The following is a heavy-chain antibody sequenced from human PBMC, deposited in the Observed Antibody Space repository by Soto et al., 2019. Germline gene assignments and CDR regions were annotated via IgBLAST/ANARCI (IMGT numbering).Heavy chain of an antibody. Sequence: LSLTCTVSGGSISSYYWSWIRQPPGKGLEWIGYIYYSGSTNYNPSLKSRVTISVDTSKNQFSLKLSSVTAADTAVYYCARDRSGYSNWFDPWGQGTLVTVSS. CDR1: GGSISSYY. D-gene: IGHD3-22*01. V-gene: IGHV4-59*01. CDR3: ARDRSGYSNWFDP. CDR2: IYYSGST. J-gene: IGHJ5*02.